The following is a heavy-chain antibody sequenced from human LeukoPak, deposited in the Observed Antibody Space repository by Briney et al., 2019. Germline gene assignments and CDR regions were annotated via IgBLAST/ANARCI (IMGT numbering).Heavy chain of an antibody. J-gene: IGHJ3*02. V-gene: IGHV1-24*01. CDR2: FDPEDGET. CDR1: GYTLTELS. D-gene: IGHD3-16*01. CDR3: ATPGFGGDAFDI. Sequence: GASVKVSCKVPGYTLTELSMHWVRQAPGKGLEWMGGFDPEDGETIYAQKFQGRVTMTEDTSTDTAYMELSSLRSEDTAVYYCATPGFGGDAFDIWGQGTMVTVSS.